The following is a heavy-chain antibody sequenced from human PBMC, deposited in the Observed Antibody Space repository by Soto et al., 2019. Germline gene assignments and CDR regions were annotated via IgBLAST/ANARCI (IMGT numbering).Heavy chain of an antibody. CDR2: IVPLSDRT. J-gene: IGHJ4*02. V-gene: IGHV1-69*01. Sequence: QVQLVQSGAEVKKPGSSLKVSCKVFGETLNSNPIGWVRQAPGQGLEWVGGIVPLSDRTNYAQELQGRVTVTADGSTSTVYMELSNLKSDDTAVYYCERKSGRDCQSGGGCFSLDVWGQGSLITVSS. D-gene: IGHD2-15*01. CDR1: GETLNSNP. CDR3: ERKSGRDCQSGGGCFSLDV.